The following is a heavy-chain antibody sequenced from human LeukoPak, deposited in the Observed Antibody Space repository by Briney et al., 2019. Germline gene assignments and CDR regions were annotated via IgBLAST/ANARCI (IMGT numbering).Heavy chain of an antibody. J-gene: IGHJ4*02. CDR1: GFTLSAYS. Sequence: PGRSLRLSCAVSGFTLSAYSMHWVRQTPGKGLEWLAVISYDKDKEYYADSVRGRFTISRDNSRDTLYLQLSSLRPEDTAVYYCARDPFGGKIFDFWGQGTLVTVSS. CDR3: ARDPFGGKIFDF. D-gene: IGHD3-16*01. V-gene: IGHV3-30*03. CDR2: ISYDKDKE.